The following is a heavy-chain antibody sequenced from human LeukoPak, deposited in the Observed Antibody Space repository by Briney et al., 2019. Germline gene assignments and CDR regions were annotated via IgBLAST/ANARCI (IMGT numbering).Heavy chain of an antibody. V-gene: IGHV3-30*04. CDR2: ISYDGSNK. D-gene: IGHD5-18*01. CDR1: GFTFSSYA. CDR3: AREGGYSYEIDY. J-gene: IGHJ4*02. Sequence: GGSLRLSCAASGFTFSSYAMSWVRQAPGKGLEWVAVISYDGSNKYYADSVKGRFTISRDNSKNTLYLQMNSLRAEDTAVYYCAREGGYSYEIDYWGQGTLVTVSS.